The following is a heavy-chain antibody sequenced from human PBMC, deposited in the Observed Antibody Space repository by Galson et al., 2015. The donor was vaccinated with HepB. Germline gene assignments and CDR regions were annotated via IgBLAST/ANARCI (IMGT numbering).Heavy chain of an antibody. CDR3: AKVFPEKTDGWYRQALYYFDS. D-gene: IGHD6-19*01. J-gene: IGHJ4*02. Sequence: SLRLSCAASGFTFSYYAMSWVRQAPGKGLEWVSAITPSGDNTYSADSVKGRLTISRDNSRNTLFLQMNSLRAGDTAIYFCAKVFPEKTDGWYRQALYYFDSWGQGTRVTVSS. V-gene: IGHV3-23*01. CDR1: GFTFSYYA. CDR2: ITPSGDNT.